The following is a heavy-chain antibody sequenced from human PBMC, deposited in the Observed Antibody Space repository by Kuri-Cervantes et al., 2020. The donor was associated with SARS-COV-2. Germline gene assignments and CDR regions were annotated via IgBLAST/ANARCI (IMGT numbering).Heavy chain of an antibody. Sequence: SETLSLTCTVPGGSISSSSYYWGWIRQPPGKGLEWIGSIYYSGSTYYNPSLKSRVTISVDTSKNQFSLKLSSVTAADTAVYYCARVGGLYSSSWFRGRFDYWGQGTLVTVSS. J-gene: IGHJ4*02. CDR3: ARVGGLYSSSWFRGRFDY. CDR2: IYYSGST. CDR1: GGSISSSSYY. V-gene: IGHV4-39*01. D-gene: IGHD6-13*01.